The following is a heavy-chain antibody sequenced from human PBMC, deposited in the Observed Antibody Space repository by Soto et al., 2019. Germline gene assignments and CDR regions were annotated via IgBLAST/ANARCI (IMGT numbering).Heavy chain of an antibody. CDR2: ISYDDGSSK. CDR3: AKDRRNSWCLDY. D-gene: IGHD2-15*01. V-gene: IGHV3-30*18. Sequence: QVQLVESGGGVVQPGRSLRLSCAASGLTFGSYGMHWVRQAPGKGLEWVAFISYDDGSSKDYADSVKGRFTISRDNSKKTLYLQMNSLRDEDTAVYYCAKDRRNSWCLDYWGQGTLVTVSS. CDR1: GLTFGSYG. J-gene: IGHJ4*02.